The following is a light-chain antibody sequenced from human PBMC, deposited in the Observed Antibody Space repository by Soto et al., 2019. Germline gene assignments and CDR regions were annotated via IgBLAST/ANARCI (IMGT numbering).Light chain of an antibody. J-gene: IGLJ2*01. CDR1: SSDVGGYNY. V-gene: IGLV2-11*01. Sequence: QSALTQPRSVSGSPGQSVTISCTGTSSDVGGYNYVSWYQRHPGEAPKLMIYDVSKRPSGVPDRFSGSKSGNTASLTISGLQAEDEADYYCCSYAGSYTVVFGGGTNFTVL. CDR3: CSYAGSYTVV. CDR2: DVS.